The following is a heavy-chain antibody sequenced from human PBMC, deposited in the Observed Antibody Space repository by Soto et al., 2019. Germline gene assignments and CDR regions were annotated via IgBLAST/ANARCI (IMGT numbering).Heavy chain of an antibody. V-gene: IGHV3-23*01. CDR2: ISGSGGST. J-gene: IGHJ4*02. Sequence: GGSLRLSCAASGFTFSSYAMSWVRQAPGKGLEWVSAISGSGGSTYYADSVKVRFTISRDNSKNTLYLQMNSLRAEDTAVYYCAKVGAGYYYDSSGYYFDYWGQGTLVTVSS. CDR1: GFTFSSYA. D-gene: IGHD3-22*01. CDR3: AKVGAGYYYDSSGYYFDY.